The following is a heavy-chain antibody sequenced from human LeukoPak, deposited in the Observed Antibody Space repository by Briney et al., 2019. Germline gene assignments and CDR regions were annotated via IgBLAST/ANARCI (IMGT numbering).Heavy chain of an antibody. CDR2: IYTSGST. Sequence: PSETLSLTCAVYGGSFSGYYWSWIRQPPGKGLEWIGYIYTSGSTNYNPSLKSRVTISVDTSKNQFSLKLSSVTAADTAVYYCARVVVVPSARANYYYYYMDVWGKGTTVTVSS. CDR3: ARVVVVPSARANYYYYYMDV. J-gene: IGHJ6*03. D-gene: IGHD2-2*01. CDR1: GGSFSGYY. V-gene: IGHV4-4*09.